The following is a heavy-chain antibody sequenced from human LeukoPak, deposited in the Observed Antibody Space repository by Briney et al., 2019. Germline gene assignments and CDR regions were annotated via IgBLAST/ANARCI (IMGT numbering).Heavy chain of an antibody. CDR1: ACTFTLYE. J-gene: IGHJ4*02. Sequence: GGSLTLSPAASACTFTLYETNGGRTAPGKGGERVSNISSSGSTKYYADSVKGRFTISRDNAKNSLYLQMNSLRAEDTAVYYCARDSYYFDYWGQGTLVTVSS. CDR3: ARDSYYFDY. CDR2: ISSSGSTK. V-gene: IGHV3-48*03.